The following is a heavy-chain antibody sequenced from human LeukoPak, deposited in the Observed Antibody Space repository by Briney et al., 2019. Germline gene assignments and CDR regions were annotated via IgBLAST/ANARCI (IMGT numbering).Heavy chain of an antibody. V-gene: IGHV3-23*01. D-gene: IGHD3-3*01. CDR3: SKDPAYYDFWSGYYTGGNFDY. Sequence: QPGGSLRLSCAASGFTFSSYAMSWVRQAPGKGLEWVSAISGSGGSTYYADSVKGRFTISRDNSKNTLYLQMNSLRAEDTAVYYCSKDPAYYDFWSGYYTGGNFDYWCQGTLVNVSS. CDR2: ISGSGGST. J-gene: IGHJ4*02. CDR1: GFTFSSYA.